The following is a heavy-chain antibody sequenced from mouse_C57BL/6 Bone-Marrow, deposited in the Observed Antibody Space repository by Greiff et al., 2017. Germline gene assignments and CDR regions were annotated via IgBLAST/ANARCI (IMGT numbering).Heavy chain of an antibody. V-gene: IGHV10-3*01. D-gene: IGHD1-1*01. CDR3: VRDQGDGSPDWYFDV. J-gene: IGHJ1*03. CDR1: GFTFNTYA. CDR2: IRSKSSNYAT. Sequence: EVQLQESGGGLVQPKGSLKLSCAASGFTFNTYAMHWVRQAPGKGLEWVARIRSKSSNYATYYADSVKDRFTISRDDSQSMLYLQMNNLETKDTAMYYCVRDQGDGSPDWYFDVWGTGTTVTVSS.